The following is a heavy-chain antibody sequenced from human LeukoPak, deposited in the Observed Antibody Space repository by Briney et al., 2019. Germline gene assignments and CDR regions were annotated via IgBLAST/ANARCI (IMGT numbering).Heavy chain of an antibody. J-gene: IGHJ4*02. CDR3: TRGRDGDNNQGFDY. V-gene: IGHV3-21*01. CDR2: ISSSSSYI. Sequence: PGGSLRLSCAASGLTFSSYSMNCVRQAPGKGLEWVSSISSSSSYIYYADSVKGRFTISRDNAKNSLYLQMNSLRAEDTAVYYCTRGRDGDNNQGFDYWGQGNLVTVSS. CDR1: GLTFSSYS. D-gene: IGHD5-24*01.